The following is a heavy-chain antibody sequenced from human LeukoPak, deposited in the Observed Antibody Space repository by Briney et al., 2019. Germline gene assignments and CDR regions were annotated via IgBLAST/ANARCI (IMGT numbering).Heavy chain of an antibody. D-gene: IGHD6-13*01. V-gene: IGHV1-69*13. CDR2: IIPIFGTA. Sequence: WASVKVSCTASGGTFSSYAISWVRQAPGQGLEWMGGIIPIFGTANYAQKFQGRVTITADESTSTAYMELSSLRSEDTAVYYCARVIGSPVKYYFDYWGQGTLVTVSS. CDR3: ARVIGSPVKYYFDY. J-gene: IGHJ4*02. CDR1: GGTFSSYA.